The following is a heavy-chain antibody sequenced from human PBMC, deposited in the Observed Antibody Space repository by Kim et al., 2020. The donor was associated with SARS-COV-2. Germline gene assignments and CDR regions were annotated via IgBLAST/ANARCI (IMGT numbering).Heavy chain of an antibody. J-gene: IGHJ4*02. V-gene: IGHV5-51*01. CDR1: GYSFSSYW. CDR3: ATGLMITFGEIIQYFDY. CDR2: IYPGDSDT. Sequence: GESLKISCKGSGYSFSSYWIGWVRQMPGKGLEWMGIIYPGDSDTTYSPSFQGQVTISADKSISTAYLQWSSLKASDTAMYYCATGLMITFGEIIQYFDYWGQGTLVTVSS. D-gene: IGHD3-16*02.